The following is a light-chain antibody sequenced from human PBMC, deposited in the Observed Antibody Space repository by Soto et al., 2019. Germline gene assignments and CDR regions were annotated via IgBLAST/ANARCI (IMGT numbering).Light chain of an antibody. CDR3: QQYDNVPFT. Sequence: DIQMTQSPSSLSASVGDRVTITCQASQDITNYLNWYQQKPGKAPKLLIYDVSTLKTGVPSRFSGSGSGTDVSFTISSLQPEDIATYYCQQYDNVPFTFGPGTNVDIK. CDR2: DVS. CDR1: QDITNY. V-gene: IGKV1-33*01. J-gene: IGKJ3*01.